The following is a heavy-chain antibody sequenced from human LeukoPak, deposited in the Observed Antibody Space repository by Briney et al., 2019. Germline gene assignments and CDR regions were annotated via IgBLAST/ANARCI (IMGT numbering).Heavy chain of an antibody. CDR2: ISSGSTI. D-gene: IGHD6-19*01. Sequence: GGSLRLSCAASGFTFSSYEMNWVRQAPGKGLEWVSYISSGSTIYDADSVKGRFTISRDNAKNSLYLQMNSLRAEDTAVYYYARESIAVAGAPFDYWGQGTLVTVSS. CDR1: GFTFSSYE. CDR3: ARESIAVAGAPFDY. J-gene: IGHJ4*02. V-gene: IGHV3-48*03.